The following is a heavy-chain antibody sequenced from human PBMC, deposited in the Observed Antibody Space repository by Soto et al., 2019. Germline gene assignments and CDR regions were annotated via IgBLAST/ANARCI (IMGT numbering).Heavy chain of an antibody. CDR3: ARRREEEDGFYDSALEY. CDR1: GYSFTTYW. CDR2: IYPGDSAT. V-gene: IGHV5-51*01. D-gene: IGHD3-22*01. J-gene: IGHJ4*02. Sequence: GESLKISCPASGYSFTTYWIAWVRQLPGTGPGWMGIIYPGDSATRYNPPFQGQVNLSADKSVSTAYLKWRCLKPSPTAIYHCARRREEEDGFYDSALEYWGQGIPVTVSS.